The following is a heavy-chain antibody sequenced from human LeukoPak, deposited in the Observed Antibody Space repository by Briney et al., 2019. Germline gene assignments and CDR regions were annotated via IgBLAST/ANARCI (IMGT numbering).Heavy chain of an antibody. Sequence: GGSLRLSCAASGFTFSDYAMHWVRQAPGKGLEWVALISYDGGNKYYADSVKGRFTISRDNSKNTLYLQVNSPKAEDTAVYYCARGQLWSDYWGQGTLVTVSS. CDR2: ISYDGGNK. CDR1: GFTFSDYA. CDR3: ARGQLWSDY. V-gene: IGHV3-30*04. J-gene: IGHJ4*02. D-gene: IGHD5-18*01.